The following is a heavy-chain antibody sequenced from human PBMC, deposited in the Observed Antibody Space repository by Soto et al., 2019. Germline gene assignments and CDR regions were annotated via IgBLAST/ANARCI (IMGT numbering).Heavy chain of an antibody. V-gene: IGHV4-30-4*01. CDR1: GFSISSGDYY. CDR2: IYYSGST. J-gene: IGHJ4*02. Sequence: PSETLSLTCAGSGFSISSGDYYWSWIRQPPGKGLEWIGYIYYSGSTFYNPSLKNRVTISLDTSKIQFSMKLSSVTAADTAIYYCGRGFYGSGGPDVWGPGTLVTVS. D-gene: IGHD3-10*01. CDR3: GRGFYGSGGPDV.